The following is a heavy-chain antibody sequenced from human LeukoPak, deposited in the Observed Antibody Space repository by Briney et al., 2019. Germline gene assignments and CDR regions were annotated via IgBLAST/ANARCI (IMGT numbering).Heavy chain of an antibody. J-gene: IGHJ4*02. CDR2: ISWDGGTT. CDR3: AGERGGYGFY. D-gene: IGHD5-12*01. CDR1: GFTFDDYT. Sequence: GGSLRLSCAASGFTFDDYTMHWVRQVKGKGLEWVSLISWDGGTTYYADSVKGRFTISRDDAKNSLYLQMNSLRGDDTAVYYCAGERGGYGFYWGQGTLVTVSS. V-gene: IGHV3-43*01.